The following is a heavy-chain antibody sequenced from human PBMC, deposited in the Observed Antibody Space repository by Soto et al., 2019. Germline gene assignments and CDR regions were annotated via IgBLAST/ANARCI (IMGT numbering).Heavy chain of an antibody. CDR2: IYYSGST. Sequence: PSETLSVTWTVSGGSISSSSYYWGWIRQPPGKGLEWIGSIYYSGSTYYNPSLKSRVTISVDTSKNQFSLRLSSVTAADTAVYYCARQEGSTTMYLRYWGQGALVTVSS. J-gene: IGHJ4*02. D-gene: IGHD1-26*01. CDR1: GGSISSSSYY. CDR3: ARQEGSTTMYLRY. V-gene: IGHV4-39*01.